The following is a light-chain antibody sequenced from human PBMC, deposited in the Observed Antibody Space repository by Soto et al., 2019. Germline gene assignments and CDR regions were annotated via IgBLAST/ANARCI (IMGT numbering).Light chain of an antibody. J-gene: IGLJ2*01. CDR3: ATWDDSLKGVV. CDR1: SSNIGSNT. Sequence: QSVLTQPPSASGTPGQRVTISCSGSSSNIGSNTVNWYQQLPETAPKLLIYSNNKRPSGVPDRFSGSKSGTSASLAISGLQSEDEAEYFCATWDDSLKGVVFGGGTKVTVL. V-gene: IGLV1-44*01. CDR2: SNN.